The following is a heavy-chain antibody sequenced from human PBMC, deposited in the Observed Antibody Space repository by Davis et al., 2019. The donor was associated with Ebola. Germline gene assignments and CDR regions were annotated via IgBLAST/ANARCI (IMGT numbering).Heavy chain of an antibody. CDR3: ARQIPDYYDSSANYGY. D-gene: IGHD3-22*01. CDR2: IDPSDSYT. Sequence: GESLKISCKGSGYSFTSYWISWVRQMPGKGLEWMGRIDPSDSYTNYSPSFQGHVTISADKSISTAYLQWSSLKASDTAMYYCARQIPDYYDSSANYGYWGQGTLVTVSS. J-gene: IGHJ4*02. CDR1: GYSFTSYW. V-gene: IGHV5-10-1*01.